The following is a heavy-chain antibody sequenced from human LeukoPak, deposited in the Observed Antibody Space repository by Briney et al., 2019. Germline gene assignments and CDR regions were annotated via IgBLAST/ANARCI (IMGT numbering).Heavy chain of an antibody. J-gene: IGHJ4*02. Sequence: GGSLRLSCAASGFTVSRNYMSWVRQAPGKGLEWVSVIYSGGSTYYADSVKGRFTISRDNSKNTLYLQMNSLRAEDTAVYYCARYSGPVVVISGYYFDYWGQGTLVTVSS. D-gene: IGHD3-22*01. CDR2: IYSGGST. CDR3: ARYSGPVVVISGYYFDY. V-gene: IGHV3-66*01. CDR1: GFTVSRNY.